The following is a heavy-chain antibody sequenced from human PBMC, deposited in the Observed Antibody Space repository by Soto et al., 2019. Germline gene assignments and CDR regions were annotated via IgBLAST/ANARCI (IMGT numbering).Heavy chain of an antibody. CDR3: ARDKADILTGYYGYYYYGMDV. Sequence: QVQLQESGPGLVKPSGTLSPTCAVSGGPISISNWWSWVRQPPGKGLEGIGEIYHSGSTNYNPSLKSRVTISVDKSKNQFSLKLSSVTAADTAVYYCARDKADILTGYYGYYYYGMDVWGQGTTVTVSS. J-gene: IGHJ6*02. CDR2: IYHSGST. D-gene: IGHD3-9*01. CDR1: GGPISISNW. V-gene: IGHV4-4*02.